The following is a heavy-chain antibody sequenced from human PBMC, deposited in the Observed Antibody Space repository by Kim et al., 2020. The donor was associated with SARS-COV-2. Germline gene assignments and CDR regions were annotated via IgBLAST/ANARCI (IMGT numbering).Heavy chain of an antibody. D-gene: IGHD1-26*01. CDR1: GFTFSSYW. V-gene: IGHV3-74*01. J-gene: IGHJ4*02. Sequence: GGSLRLSCAASGFTFSSYWMHWVRQVPGEGLVWVSRINSDGSTTSYADSVKGRFTISRDNAKNTLYLQMNSLRADDTAVYYCARRTLSGSYYYFDHGGQGTLVTVSS. CDR3: ARRTLSGSYYYFDH. CDR2: INSDGSTT.